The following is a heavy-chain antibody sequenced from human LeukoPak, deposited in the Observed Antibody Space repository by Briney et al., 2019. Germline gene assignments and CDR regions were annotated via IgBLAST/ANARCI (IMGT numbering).Heavy chain of an antibody. Sequence: ASVKVSCKASGYTFXXXYMHXVXQARGXXXXXXGWIVVGSGNTNYAQKFQERVTITRDMSTSTAYMELSSLRSEDTAVYYCAADLGSTATGDYWGQGTLVTVSS. J-gene: IGHJ4*01. V-gene: IGHV1-58*02. CDR2: IVVGSGNT. D-gene: IGHD2-2*01. CDR1: GYTFXXXY. CDR3: AADLGSTATGDY.